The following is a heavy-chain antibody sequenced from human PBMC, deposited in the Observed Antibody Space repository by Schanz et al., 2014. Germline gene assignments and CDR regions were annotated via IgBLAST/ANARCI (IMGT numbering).Heavy chain of an antibody. J-gene: IGHJ3*02. CDR1: GFTFSSHW. D-gene: IGHD3-10*01. CDR2: ISWNSGTI. CDR3: AKGRFGELSAFDI. Sequence: EVQLVESGGGLVQPGGSLRLSCAASGFTFSSHWMHWVRQIPGKGLEWVSVISWNSGTIGYADSVKGRFTISRDNAKNSLYLQMNSLRAEDTAVYYCAKGRFGELSAFDIWGQGTMVTVSS. V-gene: IGHV3-48*04.